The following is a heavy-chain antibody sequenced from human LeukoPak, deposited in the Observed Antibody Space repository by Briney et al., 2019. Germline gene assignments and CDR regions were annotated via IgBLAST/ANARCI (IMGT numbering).Heavy chain of an antibody. CDR2: IIPISGTA. J-gene: IGHJ4*02. CDR3: ARKQYYYDSSGYYS. V-gene: IGHV1-69*05. Sequence: SVKVSCKASGGTFSSYAISWVRQAPGQGLEWMGGIIPISGTANYAQKFQGRVTITTDESTSTAYMELSSLRSEDTAVYYCARKQYYYDSSGYYSWGQGTLVTVSS. CDR1: GGTFSSYA. D-gene: IGHD3-22*01.